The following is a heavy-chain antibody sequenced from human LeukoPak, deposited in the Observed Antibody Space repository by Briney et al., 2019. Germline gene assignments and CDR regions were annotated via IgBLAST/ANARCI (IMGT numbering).Heavy chain of an antibody. CDR2: INPNSGGT. D-gene: IGHD3-22*01. CDR3: ARWPYCDSSVGRGDY. J-gene: IGHJ4*02. Sequence: ASVKVSCKASGYTFTSYGISWVRQAPGQGLEWMGWINPNSGGTNYAQKFQGRVTMTRDTSISTAYMELSRLRSDDTAVYYCARWPYCDSSVGRGDYWGQGTLVTVSS. V-gene: IGHV1-2*02. CDR1: GYTFTSYG.